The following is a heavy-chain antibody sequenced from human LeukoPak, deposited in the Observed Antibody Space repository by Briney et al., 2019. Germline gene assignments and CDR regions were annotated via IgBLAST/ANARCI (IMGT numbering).Heavy chain of an antibody. CDR3: AKRDPRPFAFDI. J-gene: IGHJ3*02. CDR2: ISGSGSNT. CDR1: GFTFSSYA. V-gene: IGHV3-23*01. Sequence: GGSLRLSCAASGFTFSSYAMSWVRQTPGKGLEWVSLISGSGSNTYYADSVKGRFAISRDNSKSTLYLQMNSLRVEDTAVYYCAKRDPRPFAFDIWGQGTMVAVSS.